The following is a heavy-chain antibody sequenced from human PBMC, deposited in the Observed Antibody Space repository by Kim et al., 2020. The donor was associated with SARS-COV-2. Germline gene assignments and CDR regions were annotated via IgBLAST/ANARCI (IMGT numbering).Heavy chain of an antibody. D-gene: IGHD1-26*01. CDR3: ARNLVGATTYYYYYGMDV. Sequence: GGSLRLSCAXSGFTFSSYSMNWVRQAPGKGLEWVSSISSSSSYIYYADSVKGRFTISRDNAKNSLYLQMNSLRAEDTAVYYCARNLVGATTYYYYYGMDVWGQGTTVTVSS. CDR1: GFTFSSYS. J-gene: IGHJ6*02. CDR2: ISSSSSYI. V-gene: IGHV3-21*01.